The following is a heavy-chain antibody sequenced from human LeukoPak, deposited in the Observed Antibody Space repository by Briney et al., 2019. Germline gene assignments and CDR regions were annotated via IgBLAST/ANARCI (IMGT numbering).Heavy chain of an antibody. J-gene: IGHJ5*02. D-gene: IGHD3-10*01. CDR1: GYTFTSYG. Sequence: ASVKVSCKASGYTFTSYGISWVRQAPGQGLEGMGWISAYNGNTNYAQKLQGRVTMTTDTSPSTAYMELRSLRSDDTAVYYCARVGRYGSGSYYTFDPWGQGTLVTVSS. V-gene: IGHV1-18*01. CDR2: ISAYNGNT. CDR3: ARVGRYGSGSYYTFDP.